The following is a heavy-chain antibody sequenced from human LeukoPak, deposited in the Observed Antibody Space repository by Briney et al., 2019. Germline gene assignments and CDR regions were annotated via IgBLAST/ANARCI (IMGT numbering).Heavy chain of an antibody. Sequence: SETLSLTCTVSGGSISSYYWSWIRQPAGKELEWIGRIYTGGSTNYNPSLKSRVTMSVDTSKNQFSLKLSSVTAADTAVYYCARETRYYDGRGYPDYWGQGTRVTVSS. CDR1: GGSISSYY. D-gene: IGHD3-22*01. V-gene: IGHV4-4*07. CDR3: ARETRYYDGRGYPDY. CDR2: IYTGGST. J-gene: IGHJ4*02.